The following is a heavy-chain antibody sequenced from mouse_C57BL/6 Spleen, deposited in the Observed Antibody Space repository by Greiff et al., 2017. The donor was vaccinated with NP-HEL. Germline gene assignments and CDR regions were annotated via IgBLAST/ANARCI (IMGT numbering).Heavy chain of an antibody. D-gene: IGHD2-1*01. Sequence: EVKVVESGGGLVKPGGSLKLSCAASGFTFSDYGMHWVRQAPEKGLEWVAYISSGSSTIYYADTVKGRFTISRDKAKNTLFLQMTSLRSEDTAMYYCARDGNYCYFDVWGTGTTVTVSS. CDR2: ISSGSSTI. CDR3: ARDGNYCYFDV. CDR1: GFTFSDYG. J-gene: IGHJ1*03. V-gene: IGHV5-17*01.